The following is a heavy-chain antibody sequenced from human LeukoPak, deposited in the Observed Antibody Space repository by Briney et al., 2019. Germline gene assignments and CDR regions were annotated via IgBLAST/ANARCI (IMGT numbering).Heavy chain of an antibody. J-gene: IGHJ6*02. V-gene: IGHV6-1*01. CDR2: AYYTSKWIT. Sequence: SQTLSLTCAISGDSVSSSSSAWSWIRQSPSRGLEWLGRAYYTSKWITNYAVSVRSRITVNPNTSNNQFSLQLNSVTPEDTAVYYCARGYWAHGMNVWGPGTTVTVSS. D-gene: IGHD6-13*01. CDR3: ARGYWAHGMNV. CDR1: GDSVSSSSSA.